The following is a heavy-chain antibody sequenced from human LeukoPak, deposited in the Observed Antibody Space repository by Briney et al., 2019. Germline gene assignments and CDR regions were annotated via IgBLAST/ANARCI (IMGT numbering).Heavy chain of an antibody. D-gene: IGHD5-24*01. V-gene: IGHV1-2*02. J-gene: IGHJ4*02. Sequence: SVKVSFKASVYTFTGYCIHWVRQAPAQGLEWVGWLNPKSGSTNYGQKFQGRVTMTRDTSISTAYMELSRLRSDDTAVYYCAREDKRRDGYNGVDYWGQGTLVTVSS. CDR3: AREDKRRDGYNGVDY. CDR1: VYTFTGYC. CDR2: LNPKSGST.